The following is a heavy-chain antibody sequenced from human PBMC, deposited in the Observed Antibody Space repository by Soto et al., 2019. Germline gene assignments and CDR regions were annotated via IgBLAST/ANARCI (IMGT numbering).Heavy chain of an antibody. CDR2: INHSGST. Sequence: PSETLSLTCAVYGGSFSGYYWSWIRQPPGKGLEWIGEINHSGSTNYNPSLKSRVTISVDTSKNQFSLKLSSVTAADTAVYYCARAPSRYNWNYVWGGWGQGTLVTVSS. J-gene: IGHJ4*02. CDR1: GGSFSGYY. CDR3: ARAPSRYNWNYVWGG. V-gene: IGHV4-34*01. D-gene: IGHD1-7*01.